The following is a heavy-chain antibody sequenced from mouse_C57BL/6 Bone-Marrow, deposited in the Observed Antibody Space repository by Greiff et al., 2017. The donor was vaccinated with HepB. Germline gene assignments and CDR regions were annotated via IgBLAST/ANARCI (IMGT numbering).Heavy chain of an antibody. D-gene: IGHD3-1*01. CDR3: ARSGPLFDY. V-gene: IGHV1-54*01. CDR2: INPGSGGT. J-gene: IGHJ2*01. CDR1: GYAFTNYL. Sequence: QVQLKQSGAELVRPGTSVKVSCKASGYAFTNYLIEWVKQRPGQGLEWIGVINPGSGGTNYNEKFKGKATLTADKSSSTAYMQLSSLTSEDSAVYFCARSGPLFDYWGQGTTLTVSS.